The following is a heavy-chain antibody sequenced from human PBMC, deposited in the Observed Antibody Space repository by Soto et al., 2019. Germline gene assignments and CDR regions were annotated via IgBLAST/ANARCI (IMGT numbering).Heavy chain of an antibody. D-gene: IGHD5-18*01. J-gene: IGHJ4*02. V-gene: IGHV3-23*01. CDR2: ISGGVGST. CDR1: ALTFTKYA. CDR3: TQNRPPPAGPDPRAMGMADY. Sequence: PGGSLRLSCAASALTFTKYAMTWVRHAPGKGLEWVSAISGGVGSTYYADSVKGRFLFTRENSKNRLYLKMNSLQDDDTALYHCTQNRPPPAGPDPRAMGMADYWGQRPL.